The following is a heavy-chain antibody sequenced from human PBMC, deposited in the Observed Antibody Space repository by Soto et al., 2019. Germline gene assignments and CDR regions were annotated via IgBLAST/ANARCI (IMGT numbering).Heavy chain of an antibody. J-gene: IGHJ5*01. CDR2: ISVYNGNT. V-gene: IGHV1-18*01. CDR3: ARDMTSVCKADLGVADNWFDY. Sequence: QVQLVQSGVEVKKPGASVKVSCKASGYTFTNYGITWVRQAPGQGLEWMGWISVYNGNTKYAQEFQGRVTMTTDPTTNIAYMELRSLRSDDTAVYYCARDMTSVCKADLGVADNWFDYWGQGTLVTVSS. CDR1: GYTFTNYG. D-gene: IGHD3-10*01.